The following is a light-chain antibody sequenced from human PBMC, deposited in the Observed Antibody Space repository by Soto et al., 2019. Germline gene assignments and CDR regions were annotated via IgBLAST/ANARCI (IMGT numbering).Light chain of an antibody. CDR2: EDN. J-gene: IGLJ3*02. V-gene: IGLV6-57*03. Sequence: FMLTQPHSVSESPGKTVTISCTRSSGSIASNYVQWYQQRPGSAPTTVIYEDNQRPSGVPDRFSASIDSSSNSASLTISGLKTEDEADYYCQSYDSSNHDWVFGGGTKVTVL. CDR3: QSYDSSNHDWV. CDR1: SGSIASNY.